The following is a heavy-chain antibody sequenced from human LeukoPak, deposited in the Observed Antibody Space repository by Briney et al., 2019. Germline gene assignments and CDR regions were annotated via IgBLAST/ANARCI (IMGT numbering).Heavy chain of an antibody. J-gene: IGHJ1*01. CDR2: INGDGSTT. CDR1: GFTFSRYW. Sequence: GGSLRLSCAASGFTFSRYWMHWVRQAPGKGLVWVSRINGDGSTTSYADSVKGGFTISRDNAKNTLYLQMNSLRAEDAAVYYCATGNYYDSRGYYTFGHWGQGTLVTASS. CDR3: ATGNYYDSRGYYTFGH. D-gene: IGHD3-22*01. V-gene: IGHV3-74*01.